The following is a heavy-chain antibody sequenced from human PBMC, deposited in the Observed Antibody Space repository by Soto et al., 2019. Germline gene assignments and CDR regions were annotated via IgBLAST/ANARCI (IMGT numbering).Heavy chain of an antibody. V-gene: IGHV4-31*03. CDR1: GGSINSGGYY. CDR3: ARRARATVTMGGYYYYDMDV. CDR2: IYQSGSA. D-gene: IGHD4-17*01. Sequence: QVQLQESGPGLVKPSQTLSLTCTVSGGSINSGGYYWTWIRQHPGKGLEWIGHIYQSGSAYYNPSLRSRGTMSVDTSKTQFSLKLTSVTAADTAVYYCARRARATVTMGGYYYYDMDVWGQGTTVTVSS. J-gene: IGHJ6*02.